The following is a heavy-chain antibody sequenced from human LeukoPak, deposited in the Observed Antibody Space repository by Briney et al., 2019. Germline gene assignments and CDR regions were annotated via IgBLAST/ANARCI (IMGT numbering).Heavy chain of an antibody. CDR1: RFTFSSYS. Sequence: GGSLRLSCAASRFTFSSYSMNWVRQAPGKGLEWVSSISSSSSYIYYADSVKGRFTISRDNAKNSLYLQMNSLRAEDTAVYYCARDLNFYSSGWYDYWGQGTLVTVSS. CDR3: ARDLNFYSSGWYDY. V-gene: IGHV3-21*01. D-gene: IGHD6-19*01. CDR2: ISSSSSYI. J-gene: IGHJ4*02.